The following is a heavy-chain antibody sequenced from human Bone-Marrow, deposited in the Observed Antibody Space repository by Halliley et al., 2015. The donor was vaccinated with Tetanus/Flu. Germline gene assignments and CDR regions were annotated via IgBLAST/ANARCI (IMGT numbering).Heavy chain of an antibody. Sequence: GLVKPSETLSLTCTVSGDSFNDYCWSWIRQPPGKGLEWIGYIYSSGNTDSNPSLKSRVTISIDTSEKQISLKVRSVTAADTAVYYCARDNGIAVAELDYWGQGTLVPVSS. CDR3: ARDNGIAVAELDY. J-gene: IGHJ4*02. V-gene: IGHV4-59*01. D-gene: IGHD2-8*01. CDR2: IYSSGNT. CDR1: GDSFNDYC.